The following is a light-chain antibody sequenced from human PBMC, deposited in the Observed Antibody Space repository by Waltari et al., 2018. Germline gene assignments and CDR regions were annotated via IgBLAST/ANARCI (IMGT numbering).Light chain of an antibody. CDR1: QTINYH. V-gene: IGKV1-39*01. CDR3: QQSYTTPTGLT. CDR2: AAS. Sequence: DIQMTQSPSSLSASVGDRVSITCRASQTINYHLNWYQQKPGKGHKLLIYAASSLETGVPSRFTGSGSGTDYTLTISGLQPEDFGTYYCQQSYTTPTGLTFGGGTKVEIK. J-gene: IGKJ4*01.